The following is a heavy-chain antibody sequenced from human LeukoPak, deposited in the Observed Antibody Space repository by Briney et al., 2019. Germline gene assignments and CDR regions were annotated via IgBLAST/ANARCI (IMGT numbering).Heavy chain of an antibody. CDR1: GFTFSSYS. J-gene: IGHJ3*02. Sequence: GRSLRLSCAASGFTFSSYSMNWVRQAPGKGLEWVSSISSSSSYIYYADSVKGRFTISRDNAKNSLYLQMNSLRAEDTAVYYCARWGIGRRGGAFDIWGQGTMVTVSS. V-gene: IGHV3-21*01. CDR2: ISSSSSYI. D-gene: IGHD6-13*01. CDR3: ARWGIGRRGGAFDI.